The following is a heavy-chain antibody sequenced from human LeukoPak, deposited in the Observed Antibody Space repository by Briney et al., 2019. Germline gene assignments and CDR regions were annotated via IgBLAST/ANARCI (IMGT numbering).Heavy chain of an antibody. V-gene: IGHV4-59*01. D-gene: IGHD6-13*01. CDR2: IYYSGST. Sequence: SETLSLTCTVSGGSINSCYWSWIRQPPGKGLEWIGYIYYSGSTNYNPSLKSRVTISVDTSKNQFSLRLSSVTAAGTAVYYCARVTGYMTEDYFDYWGQGTLITVSS. J-gene: IGHJ4*02. CDR1: GGSINSCY. CDR3: ARVTGYMTEDYFDY.